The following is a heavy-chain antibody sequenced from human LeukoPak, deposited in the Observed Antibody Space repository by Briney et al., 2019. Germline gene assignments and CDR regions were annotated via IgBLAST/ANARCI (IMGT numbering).Heavy chain of an antibody. CDR3: AKDHGYGDYKGEYYFDY. V-gene: IGHV3-23*01. CDR1: GFTFSSYA. D-gene: IGHD4-17*01. Sequence: GGSLRLSYAASGFTFSSYAMSWVRQAPGKGLEWVSAISGSGGSTYYADSVKGRFTISRDNSKNTLYLQMNSLRAEDTAVYYCAKDHGYGDYKGEYYFDYWGQGTLVTVSS. CDR2: ISGSGGST. J-gene: IGHJ4*02.